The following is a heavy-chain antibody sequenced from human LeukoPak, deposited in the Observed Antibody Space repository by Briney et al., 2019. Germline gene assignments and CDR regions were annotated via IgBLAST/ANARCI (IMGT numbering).Heavy chain of an antibody. Sequence: SETLSLTCTVSGGSISSYYWSWIRQPPGKGLEWIGYIYTSGSTNYNPSLKSRVTISVDTSKNQFSLKLSSVTAADTAVYYCARATPDDYPSYYYYGMDVWGQGTTVTVSS. J-gene: IGHJ6*02. CDR2: IYTSGST. CDR1: GGSISSYY. CDR3: ARATPDDYPSYYYYGMDV. V-gene: IGHV4-4*09. D-gene: IGHD4-11*01.